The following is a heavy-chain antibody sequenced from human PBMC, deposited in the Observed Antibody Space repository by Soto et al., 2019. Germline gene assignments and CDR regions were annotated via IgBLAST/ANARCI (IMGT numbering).Heavy chain of an antibody. V-gene: IGHV4-59*01. CDR3: ARGPIEITMIVVVHDAFDI. D-gene: IGHD3-22*01. CDR2: IYYSGST. Sequence: SETLSLTCTVSGGSISSYYWSWIRQPPGKGLEWIGYIYYSGSTNYNPSLKSRVTISVDTSKNQFSLKLSSVTAADTAVYYCARGPIEITMIVVVHDAFDIWGQGTMVT. J-gene: IGHJ3*02. CDR1: GGSISSYY.